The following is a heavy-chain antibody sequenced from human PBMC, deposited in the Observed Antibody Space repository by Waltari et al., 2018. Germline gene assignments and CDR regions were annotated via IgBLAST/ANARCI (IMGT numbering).Heavy chain of an antibody. CDR1: GFTFSSYW. Sequence: EVQLVESGGGLAQPGGSLRLSCAASGFTFSSYWMHWVRQTPGKGLVWVSRMSDDGSATSYADSVKGRFTISKDNAKNTLYLQMNSLRVDDMAVYYCARVARTAVTTSGYYGMDVWGQGTTVTVSS. D-gene: IGHD4-17*01. CDR2: MSDDGSAT. V-gene: IGHV3-74*01. J-gene: IGHJ6*02. CDR3: ARVARTAVTTSGYYGMDV.